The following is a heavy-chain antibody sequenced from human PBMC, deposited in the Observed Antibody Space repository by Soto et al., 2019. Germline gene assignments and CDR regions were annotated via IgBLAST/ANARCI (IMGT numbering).Heavy chain of an antibody. J-gene: IGHJ4*02. Sequence: GESLKISCKGSGYSFTSYWIGWVRQMPGKGLEWMGIIYPGDSDTRYSPSFQGQVTISADKSISTAYLQWSSLKASDTAMYYCARPPDIVVVPAAIDYWGQGTLVTVSS. CDR3: ARPPDIVVVPAAIDY. CDR2: IYPGDSDT. V-gene: IGHV5-51*01. D-gene: IGHD2-2*01. CDR1: GYSFTSYW.